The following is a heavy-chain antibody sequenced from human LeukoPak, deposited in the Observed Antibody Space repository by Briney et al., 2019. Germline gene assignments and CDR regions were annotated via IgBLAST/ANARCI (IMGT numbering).Heavy chain of an antibody. CDR3: ARHGDYYGSGTFDY. J-gene: IGHJ4*02. CDR2: IYPGDSDT. D-gene: IGHD3-10*01. V-gene: IGHV5-51*01. Sequence: GESLQISCKGSGYSFTNYWIGWVRQMPAKGREWMGIIYPGDSDTRYSPSFQGQVTISADKSISTAYLQWSSLKASDTAMYYCARHGDYYGSGTFDYWGQGTLVTVSS. CDR1: GYSFTNYW.